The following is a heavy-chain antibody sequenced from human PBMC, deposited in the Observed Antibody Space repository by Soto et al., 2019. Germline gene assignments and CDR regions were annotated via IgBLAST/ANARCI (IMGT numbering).Heavy chain of an antibody. J-gene: IGHJ6*02. D-gene: IGHD3-10*01. CDR3: ARGGSGREKDYYGRGV. Sequence: QVQLVQSGAEVKKPGSSVKVSCKASGGTFSSYAISWVRQAPGQGLEWMGGIIPIFGTANYAQKFQGRVTITADESTSTGYMERSSLRSDDTAVYYCARGGSGREKDYYGRGVWGQGTTVTVSS. V-gene: IGHV1-69*01. CDR2: IIPIFGTA. CDR1: GGTFSSYA.